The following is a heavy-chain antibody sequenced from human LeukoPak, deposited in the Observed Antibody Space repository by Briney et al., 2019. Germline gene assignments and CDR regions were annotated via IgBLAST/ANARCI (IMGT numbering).Heavy chain of an antibody. V-gene: IGHV3-23*01. CDR3: AKVNGLRYFDWLLHPIDY. J-gene: IGHJ4*02. D-gene: IGHD3-9*01. CDR2: ISGSGGRT. Sequence: GGSLRLSCAASGFTFSSYAMSWVRQAPGKGLEWVSAISGSGGRTYYADSVKGRFTISRDNSKNTLYLQMNSLRAEDTAVYYCAKVNGLRYFDWLLHPIDYWGQGTLVTVSS. CDR1: GFTFSSYA.